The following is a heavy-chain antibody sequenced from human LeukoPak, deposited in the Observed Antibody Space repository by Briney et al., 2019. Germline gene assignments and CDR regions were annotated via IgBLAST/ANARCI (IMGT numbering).Heavy chain of an antibody. CDR3: ARDLNSSSVGWFDP. J-gene: IGHJ5*02. D-gene: IGHD6-13*01. CDR1: GFTLSGDY. Sequence: PGGSLRLSCAASGFTLSGDYMSWVRQAPGKGLEWVSVIYSGGSTYYADSVKGRFTISRDNSKNTLYLQMNSLRAEDTAVYYCARDLNSSSVGWFDPWGQGTLVTVSS. V-gene: IGHV3-66*01. CDR2: IYSGGST.